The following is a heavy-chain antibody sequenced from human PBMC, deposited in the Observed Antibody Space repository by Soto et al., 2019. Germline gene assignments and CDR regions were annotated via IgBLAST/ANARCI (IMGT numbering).Heavy chain of an antibody. Sequence: EVQLVESGGGLVKPGGSLRLSCAASGFTFSNAWMSWVRQAPGKGLEWVGRIKSKTDGGTTDYAAPVKGRFTISTDDSKNTLYLQMNSLKTEDTAVYYCTTQYSSGWYVAFDIWGQGTMVTVSS. J-gene: IGHJ3*02. V-gene: IGHV3-15*01. CDR1: GFTFSNAW. CDR3: TTQYSSGWYVAFDI. D-gene: IGHD6-19*01. CDR2: IKSKTDGGTT.